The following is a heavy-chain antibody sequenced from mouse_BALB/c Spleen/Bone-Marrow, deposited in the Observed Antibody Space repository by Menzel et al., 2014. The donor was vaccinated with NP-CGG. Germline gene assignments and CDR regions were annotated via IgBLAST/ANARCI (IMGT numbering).Heavy chain of an antibody. CDR2: IDPANGNT. Sequence: VQLQQPGAELVKPGASVKLSCTASGFNIKDTYMHWVKQRPEQGLEWIGRIDPANGNTKYDPKFQGKATITADTSSNTAYQQLSSRTSEDTAVYYCARGELGRAWFAYGGQGTLVTVSA. CDR1: GFNIKDTY. V-gene: IGHV14-3*02. D-gene: IGHD4-1*01. J-gene: IGHJ3*01. CDR3: ARGELGRAWFAY.